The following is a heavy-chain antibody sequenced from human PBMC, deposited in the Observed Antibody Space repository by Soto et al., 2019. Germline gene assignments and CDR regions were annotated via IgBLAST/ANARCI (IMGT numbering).Heavy chain of an antibody. V-gene: IGHV1-69*02. CDR2: IIPILGIA. J-gene: IGHJ4*02. CDR1: GGTFSSYT. CDR3: ARRRYYGSSGYYEGGDY. D-gene: IGHD3-22*01. Sequence: QVQLVQSGAEVKKPGSSVKVSCKASGGTFSSYTISWVRQAPGQGLEWMGRIIPILGIANYAQKFQGRVTITADKSTSTAYMELSSLRSEDTAVYYCARRRYYGSSGYYEGGDYWGQGTLVTVSS.